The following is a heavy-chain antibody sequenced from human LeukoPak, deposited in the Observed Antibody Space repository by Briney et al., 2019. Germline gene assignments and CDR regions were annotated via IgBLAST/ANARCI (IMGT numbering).Heavy chain of an antibody. Sequence: GGSLRLSCVASGFTFSTYPMSWVRQAPGKGLEWVANIKQDGSEKYYVDSVKGRFTISRDNAKNSLYLQMNSLRAEDTAVYYCARGTIAAAGYYYFDYWGQGTQVTVSS. CDR2: IKQDGSEK. CDR1: GFTFSTYP. CDR3: ARGTIAAAGYYYFDY. J-gene: IGHJ4*02. V-gene: IGHV3-7*04. D-gene: IGHD6-13*01.